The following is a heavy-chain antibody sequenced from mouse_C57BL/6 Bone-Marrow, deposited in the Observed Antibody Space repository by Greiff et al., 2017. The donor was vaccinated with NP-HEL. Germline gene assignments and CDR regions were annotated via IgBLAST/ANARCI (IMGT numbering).Heavy chain of an antibody. CDR2: IYPRSGNP. J-gene: IGHJ1*03. D-gene: IGHD1-1*01. CDR3: ARGFITTVVKYFDV. V-gene: IGHV1-81*01. Sequence: VQLQQSGAELARPGASVKLSCKASGYTFTSYGISWVKQRTGQGLEWIGEIYPRSGNPYYNEKFKGKATLTADKSSSTAYMELRSLTSEDSAVYFCARGFITTVVKYFDVWGTGTTVTVSS. CDR1: GYTFTSYG.